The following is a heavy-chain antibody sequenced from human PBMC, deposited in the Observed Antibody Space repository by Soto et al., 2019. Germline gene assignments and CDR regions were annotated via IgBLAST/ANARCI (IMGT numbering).Heavy chain of an antibody. Sequence: QVQLVQSGAEVKKPGASVKVSCKASGYIFTAYSMHWVRQAPGQGLEWMGVVNPSGGSTNYAQKIQGKFTITRDTSTSTVYMELGGRSSEDTAVNYSAREENCSDGTCYSESCLRWGQGTLVTVSS. CDR2: VNPSGGST. CDR1: GYIFTAYS. V-gene: IGHV1-46*01. D-gene: IGHD2-15*01. J-gene: IGHJ1*01. CDR3: AREENCSDGTCYSESCLR.